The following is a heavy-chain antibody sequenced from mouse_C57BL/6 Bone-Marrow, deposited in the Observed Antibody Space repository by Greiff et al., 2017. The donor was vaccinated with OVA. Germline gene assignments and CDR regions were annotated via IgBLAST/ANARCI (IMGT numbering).Heavy chain of an antibody. J-gene: IGHJ3*01. D-gene: IGHD3-2*02. V-gene: IGHV1-81*01. Sequence: VQLQESGAELARPGASVKLSCKASGYTFTSYGISWVKQRTGQGLEWIGEIYPRSGNTYYNAKFKGKATLTADKSSSTAYMELRSLTSEDSAVYFCARETAQATGFAYWGQGTLVTVSA. CDR1: GYTFTSYG. CDR3: ARETAQATGFAY. CDR2: IYPRSGNT.